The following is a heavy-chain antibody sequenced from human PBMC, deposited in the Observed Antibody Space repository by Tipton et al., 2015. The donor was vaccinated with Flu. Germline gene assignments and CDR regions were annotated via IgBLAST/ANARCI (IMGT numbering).Heavy chain of an antibody. D-gene: IGHD7-27*01. CDR1: GFSFNIYT. Sequence: GSLRLSCAASGFSFNIYTMMWVRLVPGKGLEWVASIDPTSSHIHYGDSVRSRFTISRDNAKYSVFLHMDNLGDDDTAVYFCARDYNWGEGYWGQGTLVAGSS. J-gene: IGHJ4*02. CDR2: IDPTSSHI. CDR3: ARDYNWGEGY. V-gene: IGHV3-21*01.